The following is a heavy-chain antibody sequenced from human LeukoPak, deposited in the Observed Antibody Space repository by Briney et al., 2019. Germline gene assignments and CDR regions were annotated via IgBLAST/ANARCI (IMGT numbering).Heavy chain of an antibody. Sequence: GGSLRLSCAASGFTLSPYWIHWVRQAPGRGLVWVSRINPDGSRRGYADSVKGRFTISRDNAKNTVYLQMDSLRAEDTAVYYCTRDFDYGGGLWGQGILVTVSS. V-gene: IGHV3-74*01. CDR1: GFTLSPYW. D-gene: IGHD4/OR15-4a*01. CDR3: TRDFDYGGGL. J-gene: IGHJ4*02. CDR2: INPDGSRR.